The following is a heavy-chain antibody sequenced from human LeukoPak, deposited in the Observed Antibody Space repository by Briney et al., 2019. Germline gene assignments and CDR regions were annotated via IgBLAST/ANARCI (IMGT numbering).Heavy chain of an antibody. D-gene: IGHD6-13*01. CDR2: INHSGST. CDR1: GGSISSGGYS. Sequence: SETLSLTCAVSGGSISSGGYSWSWIRQPPGKGLEWIGYINHSGSTYYNPSLKSRVTISVDRSKNQFSLKLSSVTAADTAVYHCARGQQLANFDYWGQGTLVTVSS. J-gene: IGHJ4*02. CDR3: ARGQQLANFDY. V-gene: IGHV4-30-2*01.